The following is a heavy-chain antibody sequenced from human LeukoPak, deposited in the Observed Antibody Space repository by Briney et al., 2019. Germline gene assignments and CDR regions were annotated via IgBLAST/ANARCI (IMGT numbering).Heavy chain of an antibody. J-gene: IGHJ3*02. CDR3: ARGEGIAVAGHGNAFDI. V-gene: IGHV1-46*01. D-gene: IGHD6-19*01. CDR2: INPSGGST. Sequence: GASVKVSCKASGYTFTSYYMHWVRQAPGQGLEWMGIINPSGGSTSYAQKFQGRVTMTRDMSTSTVYMELSSLRSEDMAVYHCARGEGIAVAGHGNAFDIWGQGTMVTVSS. CDR1: GYTFTSYY.